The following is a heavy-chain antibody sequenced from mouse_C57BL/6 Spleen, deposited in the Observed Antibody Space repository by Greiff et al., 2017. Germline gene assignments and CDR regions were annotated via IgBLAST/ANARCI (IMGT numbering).Heavy chain of an antibody. V-gene: IGHV1-80*01. CDR3: ARYDYYDSSDYAMDY. Sequence: QVQLKQSGAELVKPGASVKISCKASGYAFSSYWMNWVKQRPGKGLEWIGQIYPGDGDTNYNGKFKGKATLTADKSSSTAYMQLGSLPSEDSAVYFCARYDYYDSSDYAMDYWGQGTSVTVSA. D-gene: IGHD1-1*01. J-gene: IGHJ4*01. CDR1: GYAFSSYW. CDR2: IYPGDGDT.